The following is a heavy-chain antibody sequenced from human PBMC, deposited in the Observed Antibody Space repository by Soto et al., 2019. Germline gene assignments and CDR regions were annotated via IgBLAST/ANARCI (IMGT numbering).Heavy chain of an antibody. CDR1: GFAFSDSA. J-gene: IGHJ4*02. Sequence: GGSLRLSCAASGFAFSDSAMHWVRQASGKGLEWIGRIRGKRGNDGTAYAASVKGRFTISRDDSKTTTYLQMNSLKIEDTAVYYCTRRRDWKAVEPLDYWGQGTLVTVP. CDR2: IRGKRGNDGT. V-gene: IGHV3-73*01. CDR3: TRRRDWKAVEPLDY. D-gene: IGHD2-21*01.